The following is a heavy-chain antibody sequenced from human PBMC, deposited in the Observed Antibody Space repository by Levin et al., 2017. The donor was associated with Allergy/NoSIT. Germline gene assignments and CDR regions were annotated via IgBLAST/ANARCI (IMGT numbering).Heavy chain of an antibody. CDR2: IKSKTDGGTT. V-gene: IGHV3-15*01. CDR3: TTDSLGKYYYGSGAFYWYFDL. CDR1: GFTFSNAW. Sequence: PGGSLRLSCAASGFTFSNAWMSWVRQAPGKGLEWVGRIKSKTDGGTTDYAAPVKGRFTISRDDSKNTLYLQMNSLKTEDTAVYYCTTDSLGKYYYGSGAFYWYFDLWGRGTLVTVSS. D-gene: IGHD3-10*01. J-gene: IGHJ2*01.